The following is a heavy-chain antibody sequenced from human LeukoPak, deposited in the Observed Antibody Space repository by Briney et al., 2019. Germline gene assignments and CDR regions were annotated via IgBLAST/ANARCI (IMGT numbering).Heavy chain of an antibody. CDR1: GASISSYY. J-gene: IGHJ5*02. V-gene: IGHV4-4*02. D-gene: IGHD3-3*01. CDR2: IYHSGST. Sequence: SETLSLTCTVSGASISSYYWSWVRQPPGKGLEWIGEIYHSGSTNYNPSLKSRVTISVDKSKNQFSLKLSSVTAADTAVYYCARSGYNLITTGWFDPWGRGTLVTVSS. CDR3: ARSGYNLITTGWFDP.